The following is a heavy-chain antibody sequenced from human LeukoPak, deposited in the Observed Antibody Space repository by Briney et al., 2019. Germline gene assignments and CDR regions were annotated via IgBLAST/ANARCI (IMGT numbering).Heavy chain of an antibody. D-gene: IGHD3-3*01. CDR1: GGSISSGGYY. Sequence: SETLSLTCTVSGGSISSGGYYWSWIRQHPGKGLEWIGYIYHSGSTYYNPSLKSRVTISVDRSKNQFSLKLSSVTAADTAVYYCARGLWSGSYDYWGQGTLVTVSS. V-gene: IGHV4-30-2*01. CDR3: ARGLWSGSYDY. J-gene: IGHJ4*02. CDR2: IYHSGST.